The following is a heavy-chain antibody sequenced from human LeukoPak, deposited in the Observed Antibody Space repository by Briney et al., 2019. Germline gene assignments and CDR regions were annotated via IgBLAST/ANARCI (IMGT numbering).Heavy chain of an antibody. CDR3: AGGRRDGYSNYWYFDL. CDR2: VYYSGST. D-gene: IGHD5-24*01. J-gene: IGHJ2*01. Sequence: SETLSLTCTVSGGSISSSSYSWGWIRQPPGKGLEWIGSVYYSGSTYYNPSLKSRVTISLDTSKNQFSLKLSSVTAADTAVYYCAGGRRDGYSNYWYFDLWGRGTLVTVSS. CDR1: GGSISSSSYS. V-gene: IGHV4-39*07.